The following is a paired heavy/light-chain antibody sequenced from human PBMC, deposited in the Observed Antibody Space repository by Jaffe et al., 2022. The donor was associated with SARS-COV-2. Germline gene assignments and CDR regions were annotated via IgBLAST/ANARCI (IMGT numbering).Heavy chain of an antibody. CDR1: GGSIRSGNYY. J-gene: IGHJ5*02. Sequence: QLQLQESGPGLVKPSETLSLTCTVSGGSIRSGNYYWGWIRQPPGKGLEWIGSLHYSGSTYYNPSLKSRVAISADTSKNQFSLKVNSVTAADTAVYFCARHDPGTLVRGLISWFAPWGQGTLVTVSS. V-gene: IGHV4-39*01. CDR3: ARHDPGTLVRGLISWFAP. D-gene: IGHD3-10*01. CDR2: LHYSGST.
Light chain of an antibody. CDR2: GKN. V-gene: IGLV3-19*01. CDR3: NSRDSSDFFV. CDR1: SLRRNY. Sequence: SSELTQDPAVSVALGQTVRITCQGDSLRRNYASWYQQKPGQAPVLVIYGKNNRPSGIPDRFSGSSSGNTASLTITGAQAEDEADYYCNSRDSSDFFVFGGGTKVTFL. J-gene: IGLJ1*01.